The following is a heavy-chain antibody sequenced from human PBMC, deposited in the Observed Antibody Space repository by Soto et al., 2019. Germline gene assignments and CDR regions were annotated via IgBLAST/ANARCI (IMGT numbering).Heavy chain of an antibody. Sequence: SETLSLTCTVSGGSISSSSFYWGWIRQPPGKGLEWIGRIHYSGSTSYTPSLKSRVTISVDTSKNQFSLKLPSVAAADTAVYYCARSITIYGVVISSADNWFDPRGQGTLVTVSS. CDR2: IHYSGST. V-gene: IGHV4-39*01. CDR3: ARSITIYGVVISSADNWFDP. D-gene: IGHD3-3*01. CDR1: GGSISSSSFY. J-gene: IGHJ5*02.